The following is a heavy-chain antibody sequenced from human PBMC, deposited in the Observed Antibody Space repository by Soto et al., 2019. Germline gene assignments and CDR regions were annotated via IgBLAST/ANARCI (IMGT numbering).Heavy chain of an antibody. CDR1: GFTFSSYA. Sequence: GGSLRLSCAASGFTFSSYAMRWGRQAPGKGLEWVSAISGSGGSTYYADSVKGRFTISRDTSKNTLYLQMNSLRAEDSAVYYCAKLFANLVKKVAYWGQGPLVTVTS. D-gene: IGHD2-15*01. J-gene: IGHJ4*02. V-gene: IGHV3-23*01. CDR2: ISGSGGST. CDR3: AKLFANLVKKVAY.